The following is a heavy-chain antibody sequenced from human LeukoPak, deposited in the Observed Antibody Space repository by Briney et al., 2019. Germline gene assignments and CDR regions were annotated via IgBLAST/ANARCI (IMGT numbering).Heavy chain of an antibody. D-gene: IGHD5-24*01. CDR2: ISGSGGGT. Sequence: PGGSLRLSCGVSGFTFSGYAMSWVRQAPGKGLEWVSLISGSGGGTYYADSVKGRFTIFRDNAKNTLYPQMNSLRAEDTAVYYCAKAGTEDGYNIYFDHWGQGTLVTVS. J-gene: IGHJ4*02. CDR1: GFTFSGYA. V-gene: IGHV3-23*01. CDR3: AKAGTEDGYNIYFDH.